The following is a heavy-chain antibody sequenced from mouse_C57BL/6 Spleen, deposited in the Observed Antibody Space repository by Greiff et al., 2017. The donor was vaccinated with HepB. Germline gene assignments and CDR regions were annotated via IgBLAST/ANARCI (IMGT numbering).Heavy chain of an antibody. V-gene: IGHV1-18*01. Sequence: VQLKESGPELVKPGASVKIPCKASGYTFTDYNMDWVKQSHGKSLEWIGDINPNNGGTIYNQKFKGKATLTVDKSSSTAYMELRSLTSEDTAVYYCARNLYYDYDYYAMDYWGQGTSVTVSS. CDR2: INPNNGGT. CDR1: GYTFTDYN. J-gene: IGHJ4*01. CDR3: ARNLYYDYDYYAMDY. D-gene: IGHD2-4*01.